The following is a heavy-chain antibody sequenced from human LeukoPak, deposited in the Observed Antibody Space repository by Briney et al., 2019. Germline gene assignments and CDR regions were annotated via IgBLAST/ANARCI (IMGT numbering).Heavy chain of an antibody. D-gene: IGHD6-13*01. Sequence: SETLSLTCTVSGGSISSYYWSWIRQPAGKGLEWIGRIYTSGGTNYNPSLKSRVTISVDTSKNQFSLKLSSVTAADTAVYYCARFSVIAAAGTGGWFDPWGQGTLVTVSS. CDR1: GGSISSYY. J-gene: IGHJ5*02. CDR3: ARFSVIAAAGTGGWFDP. V-gene: IGHV4-4*07. CDR2: IYTSGGT.